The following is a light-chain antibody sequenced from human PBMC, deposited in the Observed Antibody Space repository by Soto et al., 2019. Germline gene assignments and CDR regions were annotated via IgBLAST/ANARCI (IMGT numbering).Light chain of an antibody. V-gene: IGKV3-20*01. CDR3: QQYGRSLIT. J-gene: IGKJ5*01. Sequence: EIVLTQSPGTLSLSPGETATLSCRASQTIGRNYLAWYQQKPGQAPRLLIFSTSTRATGIPERFSGSESGTAFTLTISRLEPEDFAVYYCQQYGRSLITFGQGTRLEIK. CDR2: STS. CDR1: QTIGRNY.